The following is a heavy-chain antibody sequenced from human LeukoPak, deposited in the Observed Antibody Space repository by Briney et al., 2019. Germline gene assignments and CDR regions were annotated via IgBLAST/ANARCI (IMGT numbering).Heavy chain of an antibody. J-gene: IGHJ1*01. CDR1: GYTFTGYY. CDR3: ARMMTYYDILTGYYPLEYFQH. Sequence: ASVKVSCKASGYTFTGYYMHWLRQAPGQGLEWMGGINPNSGGTNYAQKFHARVTMTRDTSISTAYMEPSRLRSDDTAVYYCARMMTYYDILTGYYPLEYFQHWGQGTLVTVSS. V-gene: IGHV1-2*02. CDR2: INPNSGGT. D-gene: IGHD3-9*01.